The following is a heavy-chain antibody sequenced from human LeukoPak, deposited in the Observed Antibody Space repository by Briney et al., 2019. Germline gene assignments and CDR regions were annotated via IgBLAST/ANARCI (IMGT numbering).Heavy chain of an antibody. J-gene: IGHJ4*02. V-gene: IGHV3-48*01. CDR1: GFSFSSYS. Sequence: GGSLRLSCAASGFSFSSYSMNWVRQAPGKGLEWVSYISGSSSTIYYADSVKGRFTISRDNAKNSLYLQMNSLRAEDTAVYYCARTVARGPIDYWGQGTLVTVSS. D-gene: IGHD6-19*01. CDR2: ISGSSSTI. CDR3: ARTVARGPIDY.